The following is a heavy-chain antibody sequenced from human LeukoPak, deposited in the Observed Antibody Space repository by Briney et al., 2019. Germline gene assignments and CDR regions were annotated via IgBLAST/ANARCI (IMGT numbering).Heavy chain of an antibody. CDR3: ARGRGADTAMLLYGRESAKPAVHVNWFDP. J-gene: IGHJ5*02. Sequence: GASVKVSCKASGGTFSSYAISWVRQAPGQGLEWMGRIIPILGIANYAQKFQGRVTITADKSTSTAYMELSSLRSEDTAVYYCARGRGADTAMLLYGRESAKPAVHVNWFDPWGQGTLVTVSS. CDR1: GGTFSSYA. CDR2: IIPILGIA. D-gene: IGHD5-18*01. V-gene: IGHV1-69*04.